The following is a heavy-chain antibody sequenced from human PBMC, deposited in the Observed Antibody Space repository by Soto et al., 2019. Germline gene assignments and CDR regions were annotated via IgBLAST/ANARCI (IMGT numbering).Heavy chain of an antibody. J-gene: IGHJ4*02. V-gene: IGHV3-15*01. CDR1: GFTFSNAW. D-gene: IGHD4-17*01. Sequence: PGGSLRLSCAASGFTFSNAWMSWVRQAPGKGLEWVGRIKSKTDGGTTDYAAPVKGRFTISRDDSKNTLYLQMNSLKTEDTAVYYCTIPDYGGNYNGFDYWGQGTLVTVSS. CDR2: IKSKTDGGTT. CDR3: TIPDYGGNYNGFDY.